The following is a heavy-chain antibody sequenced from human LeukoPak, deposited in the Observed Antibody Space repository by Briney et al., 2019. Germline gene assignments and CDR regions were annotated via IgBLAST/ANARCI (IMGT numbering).Heavy chain of an antibody. Sequence: ASVKVSCKASGYTFTSYGISWVRQAPGQGLEWMGWISAYNGNTNYAQKLQGRVTMTPDPSTSTAYMELRSLRSDDTAVYYCARDEAIVVVPAAKTPFDYWGQGTLVTVSS. CDR3: ARDEAIVVVPAAKTPFDY. CDR2: ISAYNGNT. D-gene: IGHD2-2*01. J-gene: IGHJ4*02. CDR1: GYTFTSYG. V-gene: IGHV1-18*01.